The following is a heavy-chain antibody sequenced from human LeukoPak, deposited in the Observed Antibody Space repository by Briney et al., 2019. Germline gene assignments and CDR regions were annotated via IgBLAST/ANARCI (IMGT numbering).Heavy chain of an antibody. J-gene: IGHJ3*02. Sequence: GGSLRLSCAASGFTFSSYEMNWVRQAPGKGLEWVSYISSSGSTIYYADSVKGRFTISRDNAKNSLYLQMNSLRAEDTAVYYCARVVDTAMVMVHAFDIWGQGTMVTVSS. CDR1: GFTFSSYE. CDR3: ARVVDTAMVMVHAFDI. V-gene: IGHV3-48*03. CDR2: ISSSGSTI. D-gene: IGHD5-18*01.